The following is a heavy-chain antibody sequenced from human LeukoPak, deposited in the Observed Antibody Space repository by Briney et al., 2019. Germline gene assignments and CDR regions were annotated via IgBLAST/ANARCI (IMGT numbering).Heavy chain of an antibody. V-gene: IGHV4-59*01. Sequence: PSETLSLTCTVSGGSISSYYWSWIRQPPGKGLEWIGYIYYSGSTNYNPSLTSRVTISVDTSKNQFSLKLTSVTAADTAVDYCVRTALSRQEGAFDIWGLGTMVTVSS. CDR2: IYYSGST. CDR3: VRTALSRQEGAFDI. CDR1: GGSISSYY. J-gene: IGHJ3*02.